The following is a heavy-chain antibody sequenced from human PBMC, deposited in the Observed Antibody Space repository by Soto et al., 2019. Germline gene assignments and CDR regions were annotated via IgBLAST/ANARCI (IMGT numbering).Heavy chain of an antibody. D-gene: IGHD6-6*01. CDR2: IYYSGST. CDR3: ARDTGRYSSSAAFDY. J-gene: IGHJ4*02. V-gene: IGHV4-59*01. Sequence: QVQLQESGPGLVKPSETLSLTCTVSGGSISSYYWSWIRQPPGKGLEWIGYIYYSGSTNHNPSLKSLVTISVDTSKNQFSLKLSSVTAADTAVYYCARDTGRYSSSAAFDYWGQGTLVTVSS. CDR1: GGSISSYY.